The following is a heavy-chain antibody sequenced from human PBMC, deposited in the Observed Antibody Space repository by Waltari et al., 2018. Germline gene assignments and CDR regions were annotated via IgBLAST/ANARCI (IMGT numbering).Heavy chain of an antibody. CDR3: ARDDSDYGDTTAFWY. CDR1: GYPISSGYY. CDR2: IYHSGST. V-gene: IGHV4-38-2*02. J-gene: IGHJ4*02. Sequence: QVQLQESGPGLVKPSETLSLTCTVSGYPISSGYYRGWLRQPPGKGLEWIGSIYHSGSTYYNPSLKSRVTISVDTSKNQFSLKLSSVTAADTAVYYCARDDSDYGDTTAFWYWGQGTLVTVSS. D-gene: IGHD4-17*01.